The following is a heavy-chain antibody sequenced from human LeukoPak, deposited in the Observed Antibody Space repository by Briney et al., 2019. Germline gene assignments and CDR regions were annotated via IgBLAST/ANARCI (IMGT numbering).Heavy chain of an antibody. J-gene: IGHJ4*02. D-gene: IGHD3-3*01. CDR2: INPTGGT. V-gene: IGHV1-2*02. CDR3: ARDLGWSTSH. Sequence: GASVKVSCKASVYTFTGHYMNWVRQAPGQGLEWMGWINPTGGTTYAQKFQDRVTMTRDTSINTAYMELSGLRSDDTAVYYCARDLGWSTSHWGQGTLVTVSS. CDR1: VYTFTGHY.